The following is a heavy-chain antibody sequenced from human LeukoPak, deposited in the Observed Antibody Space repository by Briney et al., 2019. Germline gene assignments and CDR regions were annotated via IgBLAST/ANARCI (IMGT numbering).Heavy chain of an antibody. CDR3: ARPYYDSSGYQNDAFDI. J-gene: IGHJ3*02. D-gene: IGHD3-22*01. Sequence: PSQTLSLTCTVSGGSISSGSYYWSWIRQPPGKGLEWIGYIYYSGSTNYHPSLKSRVTISVDTSKNQFSLKLSSVTAADTAVYYCARPYYDSSGYQNDAFDIWGQGTMVTVSS. V-gene: IGHV4-61*01. CDR2: IYYSGST. CDR1: GGSISSGSYY.